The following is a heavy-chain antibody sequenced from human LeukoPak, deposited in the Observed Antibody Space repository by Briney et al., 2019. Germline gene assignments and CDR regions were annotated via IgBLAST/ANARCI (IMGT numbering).Heavy chain of an antibody. J-gene: IGHJ4*02. V-gene: IGHV3-23*01. Sequence: PGGSLRLSCAASGFTFRSYAMSWVRQAPGKGLECVSTIGGSGGYTYYADSVKGRFTISRDISKNTLYLQMNSLRADDTAVYYCAKYYDSNGYYYQPYFDYWGQGTLVTVSS. CDR3: AKYYDSNGYYYQPYFDY. D-gene: IGHD3-22*01. CDR1: GFTFRSYA. CDR2: IGGSGGYT.